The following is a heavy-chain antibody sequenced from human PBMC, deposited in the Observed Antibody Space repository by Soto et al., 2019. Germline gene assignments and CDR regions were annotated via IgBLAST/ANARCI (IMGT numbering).Heavy chain of an antibody. CDR3: ARADREYYYYYGMDV. Sequence: PGESLKISCKGSGYSFATYWIGWVRQMPGKGLEWMAIIYPGDSDTRYSPSFQGQVTISADRSISTAYLQWSSLKASDTAMYYCARADREYYYYYGMDVWGQGTTVTVSS. J-gene: IGHJ6*02. CDR2: IYPGDSDT. CDR1: GYSFATYW. V-gene: IGHV5-51*01.